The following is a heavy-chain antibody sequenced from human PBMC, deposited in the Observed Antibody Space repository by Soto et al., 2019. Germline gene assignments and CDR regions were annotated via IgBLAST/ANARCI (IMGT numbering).Heavy chain of an antibody. V-gene: IGHV3-30*18. Sequence: PGGSLRLSCVASGFTFSNYAVHWVRQAPGKGLGWVAVISSDGSEKYYLDSVRDRLTISRDNSKNTLYLQMNNLRPEDTAMYYCANSWTTLKTGFDFWGQGALVTVSS. J-gene: IGHJ4*02. D-gene: IGHD4-17*01. CDR2: ISSDGSEK. CDR1: GFTFSNYA. CDR3: ANSWTTLKTGFDF.